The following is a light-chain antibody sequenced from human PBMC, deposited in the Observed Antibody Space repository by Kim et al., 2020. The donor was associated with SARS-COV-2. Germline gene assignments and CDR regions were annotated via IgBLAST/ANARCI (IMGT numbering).Light chain of an antibody. J-gene: IGLJ3*02. V-gene: IGLV3-21*04. Sequence: VAPEKTARITCGGNNIGSRSVHWYQQKPGQAPVVVTYYDTDRPSGIPERFSGSNSGNTATLTISRAEAGDEADYYCQVWDGSSVVFGGGTQLTVL. CDR3: QVWDGSSVV. CDR1: NIGSRS. CDR2: YDT.